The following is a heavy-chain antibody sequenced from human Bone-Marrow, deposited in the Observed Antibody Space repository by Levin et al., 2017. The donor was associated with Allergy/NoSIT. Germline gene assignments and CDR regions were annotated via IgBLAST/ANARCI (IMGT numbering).Heavy chain of an antibody. D-gene: IGHD2/OR15-2a*01. V-gene: IGHV3-53*01. J-gene: IGHJ4*02. Sequence: GGSLRLSCGVSGFLVSSNYMSWVRQAPGKGLEWVSLIYADGRTYYADAAKGRFTISRDISKNMVYLHMNSLRADDTAVYYCASSSYSNSWFDNWGQGTLVTVSS. CDR1: GFLVSSNY. CDR3: ASSSYSNSWFDN. CDR2: IYADGRT.